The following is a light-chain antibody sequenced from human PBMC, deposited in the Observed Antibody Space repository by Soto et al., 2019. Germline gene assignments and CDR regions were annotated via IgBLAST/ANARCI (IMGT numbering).Light chain of an antibody. CDR2: GAS. Sequence: EIVLTQSPGTLSLSPGERAILSCRASQSVSSNYLAWYRQRPGRAPTLLIYGASSRASGVLDRFSGSGSGTDFTLTISRLEPEDFAVYYCQQYGSSRTFGQGTKVEIK. V-gene: IGKV3-20*01. J-gene: IGKJ1*01. CDR3: QQYGSSRT. CDR1: QSVSSNY.